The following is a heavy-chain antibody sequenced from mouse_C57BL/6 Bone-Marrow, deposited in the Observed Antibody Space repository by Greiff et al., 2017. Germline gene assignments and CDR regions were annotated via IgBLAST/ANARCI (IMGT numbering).Heavy chain of an antibody. CDR2: INPSNGGT. CDR3: ARSRIYYGKKVPFGY. V-gene: IGHV1-53*01. CDR1: GYTFTSYW. Sequence: QVQLQQPGTELVKPGASVKLSCKASGYTFTSYWMHWVKQRPGQGLEWIGNINPSNGGTNYNEKFKSKATLTVDKSSSTAYMQLSSLTSEDSAVYYCARSRIYYGKKVPFGYWGQGTTLTGSS. J-gene: IGHJ2*01. D-gene: IGHD2-1*01.